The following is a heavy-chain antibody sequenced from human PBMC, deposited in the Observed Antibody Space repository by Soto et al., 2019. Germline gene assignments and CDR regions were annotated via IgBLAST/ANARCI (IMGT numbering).Heavy chain of an antibody. Sequence: SETLSLTCTVSGGSISSGGYYWSWIRQHPGKGLEWIGYIYYSGSTYYNPSLKSRVTISVDTSKNQFSLKLSSVTAADTAVYYCARVTQGYCTNGVCSTFDPWGQGTLVTAPQ. CDR3: ARVTQGYCTNGVCSTFDP. CDR1: GGSISSGGYY. V-gene: IGHV4-31*03. CDR2: IYYSGST. J-gene: IGHJ5*02. D-gene: IGHD2-8*01.